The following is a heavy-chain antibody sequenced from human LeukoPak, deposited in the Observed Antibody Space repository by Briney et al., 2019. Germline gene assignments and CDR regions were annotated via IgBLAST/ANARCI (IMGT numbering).Heavy chain of an antibody. Sequence: SETLSLTCTVSGGSVSRSPYYWGWIRQPPGKGLEWIGNIYYSGSTYYNPSLKSRVTISVDTSKNQFSLKLSSVTAADTAVYYCARAPSLWFGEDWGQGTLVTVSS. D-gene: IGHD3-10*01. CDR2: IYYSGST. CDR1: GGSVSRSPYY. CDR3: ARAPSLWFGED. J-gene: IGHJ4*02. V-gene: IGHV4-39*07.